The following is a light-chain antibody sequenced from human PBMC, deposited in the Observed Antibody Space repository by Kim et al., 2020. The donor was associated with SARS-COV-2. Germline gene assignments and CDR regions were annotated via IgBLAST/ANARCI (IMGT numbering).Light chain of an antibody. CDR2: EVS. CDR3: SSYTTSNTWV. V-gene: IGLV2-18*02. CDR1: SSDVASYKR. Sequence: GQSVTISCTRSSSDVASYKRVSWHLPPPGTVPQLMIYEVSNRPSGVPARFSGSKSGNTASLTSSGLQAEDEADYYCSSYTTSNTWVFGGGTQLTVL. J-gene: IGLJ3*02.